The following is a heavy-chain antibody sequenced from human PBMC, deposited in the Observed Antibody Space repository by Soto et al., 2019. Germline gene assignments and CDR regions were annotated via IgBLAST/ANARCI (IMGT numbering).Heavy chain of an antibody. Sequence: SVKVSCKASGGTFSTFGISWVRQAPGQGLEWMGGIIPFFGTARYSQKFEDRITITADESTNTVYMDLRSLTSEDTAIYYCAKSAPMDAGDKYYYDFWGQGALVTSPQ. CDR1: GGTFSTFG. CDR3: AKSAPMDAGDKYYYDF. CDR2: IIPFFGTA. D-gene: IGHD4-17*01. J-gene: IGHJ4*02. V-gene: IGHV1-69*13.